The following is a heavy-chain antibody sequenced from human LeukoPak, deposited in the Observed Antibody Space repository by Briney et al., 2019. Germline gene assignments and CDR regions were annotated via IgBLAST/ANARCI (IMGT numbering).Heavy chain of an antibody. Sequence: PGGSLRLSCAASGFTFSSYWMSWVRQAPGKGLEWVANIKQDGSEKYYVDSVKGRFTISKDNTKNSLYLEMNSLRVEDTAVYYCARDPAAAGTGKDYFDYWGQGTLVTVSS. V-gene: IGHV3-7*01. CDR2: IKQDGSEK. CDR3: ARDPAAAGTGKDYFDY. CDR1: GFTFSSYW. D-gene: IGHD6-13*01. J-gene: IGHJ4*02.